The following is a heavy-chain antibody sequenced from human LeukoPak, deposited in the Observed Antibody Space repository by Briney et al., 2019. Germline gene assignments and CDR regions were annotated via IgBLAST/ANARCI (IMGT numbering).Heavy chain of an antibody. Sequence: PSETLSLTCAVYGGSFSGYYWSWIRQPPGKGLEWIGEINHSGSTNYNPSLKSRVTISVDTSKNQFSLELSSVTAADTAVYYCARGRKWLRSFDYWGQGTLVTVSS. CDR3: ARGRKWLRSFDY. CDR1: GGSFSGYY. J-gene: IGHJ4*02. V-gene: IGHV4-34*01. D-gene: IGHD5-12*01. CDR2: INHSGST.